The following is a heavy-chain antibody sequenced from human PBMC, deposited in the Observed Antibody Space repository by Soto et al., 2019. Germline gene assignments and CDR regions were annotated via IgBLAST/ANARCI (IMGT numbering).Heavy chain of an antibody. CDR2: IRSEPNSYAT. D-gene: IGHD3-22*01. CDR3: TRHLDSGGYNFDV. Sequence: PGGSLRLSCEVSGFTFSSYAMNWVRQASGKGLEWVGRIRSEPNSYATVYAASVKGRFTISRDDSKNTAYLQMNSLKTDDTAVYYCTRHLDSGGYNFDVWGQGTMVTVSS. V-gene: IGHV3-73*01. CDR1: GFTFSSYA. J-gene: IGHJ3*01.